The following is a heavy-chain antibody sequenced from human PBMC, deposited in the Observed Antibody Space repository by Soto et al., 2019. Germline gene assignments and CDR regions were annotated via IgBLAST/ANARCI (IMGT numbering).Heavy chain of an antibody. CDR2: INPNSGGT. Sequence: GASVKVSCKASGYTFTGYYMHWVRQAPGQGLEWMGWINPNSGGTNYAQKFQGWVTMTRDTSISTAYMELSRLRSDDTAVYYCARSPYSSSWYWYYYHGMDVWGQGTTVTVSS. CDR3: ARSPYSSSWYWYYYHGMDV. J-gene: IGHJ6*02. CDR1: GYTFTGYY. D-gene: IGHD6-13*01. V-gene: IGHV1-2*04.